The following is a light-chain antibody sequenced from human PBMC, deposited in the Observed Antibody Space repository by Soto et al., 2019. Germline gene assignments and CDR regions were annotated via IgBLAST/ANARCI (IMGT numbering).Light chain of an antibody. V-gene: IGKV3-15*01. CDR1: QSISDT. CDR2: GAS. Sequence: EVVMTQSPATLSVSPGGRATLSCRASQSISDTLAWYQQKPGQAPRLLIYGASTRAPGFPARFSGSGSGTDFTLIISSLQSEDSAVYYCQQYNSWLWTFGQGTKVDIK. CDR3: QQYNSWLWT. J-gene: IGKJ1*01.